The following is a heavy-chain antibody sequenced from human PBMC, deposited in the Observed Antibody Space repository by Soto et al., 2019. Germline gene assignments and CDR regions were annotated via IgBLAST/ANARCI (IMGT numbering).Heavy chain of an antibody. J-gene: IGHJ3*02. CDR3: ASIVVVPAAITKRDAFDI. CDR2: IYYSGST. Sequence: TLSLTCTVSGGSISSGGYYWSWIRQHPGKGLEWIGYIYYSGSTYYNPSLKSRVTISVDTSKNQFSLKLSSVTAADTAVYYCASIVVVPAAITKRDAFDICGKGTMVTVSS. D-gene: IGHD2-2*01. CDR1: GGSISSGGYY. V-gene: IGHV4-31*03.